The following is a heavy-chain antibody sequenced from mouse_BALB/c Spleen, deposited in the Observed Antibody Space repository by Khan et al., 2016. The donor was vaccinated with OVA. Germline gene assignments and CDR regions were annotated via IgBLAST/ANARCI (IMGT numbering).Heavy chain of an antibody. V-gene: IGHV1-4*01. Sequence: QVQLKQSGAELARPGASVKMSCEASGYTFTTYWMQWVKQRPGQGLEWIGYIYPGSGDTNYNQKFKDKATLTADKSSSTAYMQLSSLTSEDSAVYCCGRRTTEYAIDYWGQGTSVIVSS. D-gene: IGHD2-14*01. CDR1: GYTFTTYW. J-gene: IGHJ4*01. CDR2: IYPGSGDT. CDR3: GRRTTEYAIDY.